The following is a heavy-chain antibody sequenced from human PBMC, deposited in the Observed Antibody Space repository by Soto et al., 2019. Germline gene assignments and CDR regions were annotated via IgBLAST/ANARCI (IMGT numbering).Heavy chain of an antibody. CDR1: GFTFTNYG. Sequence: VQLVESGGGLVKPGGSLRLSCTASGFTFTNYGMTWVRQAPGKGLEWVSSISRASDYIYYADSGNGRFTISRDNAKNSLYLQLNGLRAEEAAVYFCVPSRITLIRGRIISNPCNWFDPWGQGNLVTVSS. V-gene: IGHV3-21*01. CDR2: ISRASDYI. D-gene: IGHD3-10*01. CDR3: VPSRITLIRGRIISNPCNWFDP. J-gene: IGHJ5*02.